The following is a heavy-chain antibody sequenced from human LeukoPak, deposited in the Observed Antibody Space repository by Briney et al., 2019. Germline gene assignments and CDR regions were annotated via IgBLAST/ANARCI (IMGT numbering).Heavy chain of an antibody. CDR2: INHSGST. CDR1: GGSFSGYY. V-gene: IGHV4-34*01. CDR3: ARRRGAYGDYVY. Sequence: SETLSLTCAVYGGSFSGYYWSWIRQPPGKGLEWIGEINHSGSTNYNPSLETRVNISIDTSKNQFSLKLSSVTAADTAVYYCARRRGAYGDYVYWGQGTLVTVSS. D-gene: IGHD4-17*01. J-gene: IGHJ4*02.